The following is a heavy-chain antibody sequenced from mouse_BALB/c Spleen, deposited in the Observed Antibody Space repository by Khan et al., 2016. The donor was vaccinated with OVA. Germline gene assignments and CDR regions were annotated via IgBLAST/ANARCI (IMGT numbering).Heavy chain of an antibody. CDR1: GYTFTSYT. CDR2: INPSNGYT. CDR3: VRDGAYCRNDDWFAY. V-gene: IGHV1-4*01. Sequence: QMQLEESGAELARPGASVKMSCKASGYTFTSYTIHWIKMRPGQGLEWIGYINPSNGYTNYNQKFKDKATLTADKSSTTAYMQLSSLTSDDSAVYNCVRDGAYCRNDDWFAYWGLGTLVTVSA. D-gene: IGHD2-14*01. J-gene: IGHJ3*01.